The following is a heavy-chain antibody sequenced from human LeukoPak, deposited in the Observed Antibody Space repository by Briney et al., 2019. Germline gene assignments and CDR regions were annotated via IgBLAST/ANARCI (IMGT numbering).Heavy chain of an antibody. D-gene: IGHD3-16*01. CDR1: GFTFSTYA. CDR3: ARSLGGYADY. CDR2: LTGDGGTT. J-gene: IGHJ4*02. V-gene: IGHV3-64*02. Sequence: GGSLRLSCAASGFTFSTYAIYWVRQASGKRLEYVSVLTGDGGTTYYADSVKGRFTVSRDNSKNTLYLQMGSLRAEDMAVYFCARSLGGYADYWGQGTLVTVSS.